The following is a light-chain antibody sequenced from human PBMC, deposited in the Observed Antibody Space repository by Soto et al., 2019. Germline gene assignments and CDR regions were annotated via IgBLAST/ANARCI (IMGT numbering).Light chain of an antibody. CDR3: SSYAGSSTFVV. V-gene: IGLV2-23*02. Sequence: QSALTQPASVSGSPGQWITISCTGASSDVGTYNLVSWYQQHPGKAPKLMIYEVSKRPSGVSNRFSGSKSGNTASLTISGLQAEDEADYYCSSYAGSSTFVVFGGGTKLTVL. CDR1: SSDVGTYNL. J-gene: IGLJ2*01. CDR2: EVS.